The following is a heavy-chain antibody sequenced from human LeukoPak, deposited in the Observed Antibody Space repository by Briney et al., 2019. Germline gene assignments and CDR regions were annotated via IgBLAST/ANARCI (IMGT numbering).Heavy chain of an antibody. CDR2: IIPIFGTA. V-gene: IGHV1-69*13. Sequence: SVKVSCKASGGTFSSYAISWVRQAPGQGLEWMGGIIPIFGTANYAQKFQGRVTITADESTSTNYMELSSLRSEDTAVYYCASSLIVVVPAARGLGDWGQGTLVTVSS. CDR3: ASSLIVVVPAARGLGD. CDR1: GGTFSSYA. D-gene: IGHD2-2*01. J-gene: IGHJ4*02.